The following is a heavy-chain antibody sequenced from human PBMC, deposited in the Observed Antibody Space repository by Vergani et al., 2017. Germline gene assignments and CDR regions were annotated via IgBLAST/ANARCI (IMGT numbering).Heavy chain of an antibody. CDR1: GFSFTSSW. V-gene: IGHV5-51*01. Sequence: EEPLIQSGPAVRKPGDSLRISCKGSGFSFTSSWIGWVRQRPGKGLEWMGIIYPGDSETRYRTSFQGQVTISADRSKSTTYLQWASLKASDTAVYYCARRQYIGSWVASYFDPWGQGTRVTVSS. CDR2: IYPGDSET. CDR3: ARRQYIGSWVASYFDP. D-gene: IGHD1-26*01. J-gene: IGHJ5*02.